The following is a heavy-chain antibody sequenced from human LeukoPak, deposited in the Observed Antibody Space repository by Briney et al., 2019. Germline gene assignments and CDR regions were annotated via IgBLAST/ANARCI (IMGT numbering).Heavy chain of an antibody. CDR3: ARSVGQLWFDY. V-gene: IGHV3-21*01. Sequence: GRSLRLSCAASGFTFSSYGMHWVRQAPGKGLEWVSSITSSSSYIYYADSVKGRFTISRDNAKNSLYLQMNSLRAEDTAVYYCARSVGQLWFDYWGQGTLVTVSS. D-gene: IGHD5-18*01. CDR2: ITSSSSYI. CDR1: GFTFSSYG. J-gene: IGHJ4*02.